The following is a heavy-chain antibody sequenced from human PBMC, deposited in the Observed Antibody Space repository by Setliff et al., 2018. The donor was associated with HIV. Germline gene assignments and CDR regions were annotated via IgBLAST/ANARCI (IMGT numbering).Heavy chain of an antibody. D-gene: IGHD3-10*01. CDR3: GRVGFGELFGAFDI. V-gene: IGHV4-59*01. J-gene: IGHJ3*02. Sequence: SETLSLTCTVSGGSMSSYYWSWIRQSPGKGLEWVGYIYYSGSTNYNPSLKSRVSISVDTSKNQFSLKLSSVTAADTAMYYCGRVGFGELFGAFDIWGQGIMVTV. CDR2: IYYSGST. CDR1: GGSMSSYY.